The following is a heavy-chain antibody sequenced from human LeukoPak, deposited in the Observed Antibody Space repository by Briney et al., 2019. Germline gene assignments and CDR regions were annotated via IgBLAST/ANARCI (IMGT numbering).Heavy chain of an antibody. V-gene: IGHV3-30*02. CDR1: GFTFSSYG. D-gene: IGHD2-15*01. J-gene: IGHJ3*02. CDR3: AKDWDHACSGGSCYEDI. CDR2: IRYDGSNK. Sequence: PGGSLRLSCAASGFTFSSYGMHWVRQAPGKGLEWVAFIRYDGSNKHCADSVKGRFTISRDNSKNTLYLQMNSLRAEDTAVYYCAKDWDHACSGGSCYEDIWGQGTMVTVSS.